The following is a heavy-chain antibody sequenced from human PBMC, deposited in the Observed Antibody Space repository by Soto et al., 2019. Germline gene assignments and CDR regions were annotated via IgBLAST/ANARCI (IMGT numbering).Heavy chain of an antibody. CDR2: ISGSGGST. CDR3: AKDPRPRRRWEPAGY. CDR1: GFTFSSYA. V-gene: IGHV3-23*01. Sequence: EVQLLESGGGLVQPGGSLRLSCAASGFTFSSYAMSWVRQAPGKGLEWVSAISGSGGSTYYADSLKGRFTISRDNSKNTVYLQMNSLRAEDTAVYYCAKDPRPRRRWEPAGYWCQGTLVTVSS. D-gene: IGHD1-26*01. J-gene: IGHJ4*02.